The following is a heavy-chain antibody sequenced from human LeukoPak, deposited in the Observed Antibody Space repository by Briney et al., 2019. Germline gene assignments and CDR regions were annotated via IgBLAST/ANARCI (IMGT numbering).Heavy chain of an antibody. CDR1: GGSISSSSYY. Sequence: PSETLSLTCTVSGGSISSSSYYWGWIRQPPGKGLEWIGCIYYSGSTYYNPSLKSRVTISVDTSKNQFSLKLSSVTAADTAVYYCAKSTPVEVDYWGRGALVTVSS. V-gene: IGHV4-39*01. CDR3: AKSTPVEVDY. J-gene: IGHJ4*02. CDR2: IYYSGST.